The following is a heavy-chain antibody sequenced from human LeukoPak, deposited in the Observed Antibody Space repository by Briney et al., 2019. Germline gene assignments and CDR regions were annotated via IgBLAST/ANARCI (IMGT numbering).Heavy chain of an antibody. D-gene: IGHD1-26*01. CDR2: ISYDDTNK. J-gene: IGHJ4*02. V-gene: IGHV3-30*04. CDR1: GFTFSNYA. CDR3: ARDKVVGATHFDY. Sequence: GGSLRLSCAASGFTFSNYALHWVRQAPGKGLEWVAVISYDDTNKYYVDSVKGRFTISRDNAKNSLSLQMNSLRAEDTAVYYCARDKVVGATHFDYWGQGTLVTVSS.